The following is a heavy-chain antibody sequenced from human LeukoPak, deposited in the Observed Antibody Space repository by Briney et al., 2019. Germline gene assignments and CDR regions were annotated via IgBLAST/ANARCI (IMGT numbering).Heavy chain of an antibody. CDR2: IYTSGST. V-gene: IGHV4-4*07. CDR1: GGSISSYY. J-gene: IGHJ4*02. D-gene: IGHD2-2*01. Sequence: SETLSLTCTVSGGSISSYYWSWIRQPAGKGLEWIGRIYTSGSTNYNPSLKSRVTISVDTSKNQFSLKLSSVTAADTAVYYCARGPYCSSTSCEYYFDYWGQGTLVTVSS. CDR3: ARGPYCSSTSCEYYFDY.